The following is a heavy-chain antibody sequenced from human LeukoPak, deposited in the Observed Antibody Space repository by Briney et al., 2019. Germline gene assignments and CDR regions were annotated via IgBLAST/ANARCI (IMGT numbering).Heavy chain of an antibody. Sequence: PSETLSLTCTVSGGSISSSSYYWGWIRQPPGKGLEWIGSIYYSGSTYYNPSLKSRVTISVDTSKNQFSLKLSSVTAADTAVYYCARDAPLRYWGQGTPVTVSS. J-gene: IGHJ4*02. CDR3: ARDAPLRY. CDR1: GGSISSSSYY. CDR2: IYYSGST. V-gene: IGHV4-39*07. D-gene: IGHD3-16*01.